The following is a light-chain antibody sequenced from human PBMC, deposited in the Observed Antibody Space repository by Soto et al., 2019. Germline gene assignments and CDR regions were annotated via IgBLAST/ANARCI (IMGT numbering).Light chain of an antibody. CDR1: SSNFGAGYD. Sequence: QSVLTQPPSVSGAPGQRVTISCTGSSSNFGAGYDVHWYQQLPGAAPKLLIYGSTNRPSGVPDRFSGSKSGTSASLAITGLQAEDEADYYCQSYDSSLYVVFGGGTKLTVL. CDR2: GST. J-gene: IGLJ2*01. CDR3: QSYDSSLYVV. V-gene: IGLV1-40*01.